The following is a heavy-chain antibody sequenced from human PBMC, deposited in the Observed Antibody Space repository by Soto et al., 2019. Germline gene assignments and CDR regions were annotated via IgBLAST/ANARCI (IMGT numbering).Heavy chain of an antibody. V-gene: IGHV3-11*06. CDR1: GFSFNDYY. J-gene: IGHJ4*01. D-gene: IGHD5-12*01. CDR3: GRDREGYSGFDWDDY. CDR2: ISGNSYET. Sequence: QVQLVESGGGLVKPGGSLRLSCEASGFSFNDYYMTWIRQAPGKGLEWLAYISGNSYETTYADSVKGRFTISRDNAKNSLYLQMDNLRVEDTAVYYCGRDREGYSGFDWDDYWGQGVLVTVSS.